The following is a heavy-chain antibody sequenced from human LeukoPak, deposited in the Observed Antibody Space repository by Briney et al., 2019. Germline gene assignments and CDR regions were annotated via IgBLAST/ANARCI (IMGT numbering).Heavy chain of an antibody. V-gene: IGHV3-30*19. CDR2: ISYDGSNK. J-gene: IGHJ4*02. CDR1: GFIFSNHG. Sequence: GRSLRLSCAASGFIFSNHGMHWVRQAPGKGLEWVAVISYDGSNKYYADSVKGRFTISRDNSKNTLYLQMNSLRAEDTAVYYCARDPGYSGYDEYYFDYWGQGTLVTVSS. D-gene: IGHD5-12*01. CDR3: ARDPGYSGYDEYYFDY.